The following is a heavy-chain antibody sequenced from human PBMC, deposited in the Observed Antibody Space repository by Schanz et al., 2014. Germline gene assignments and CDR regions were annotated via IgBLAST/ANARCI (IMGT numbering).Heavy chain of an antibody. CDR2: ISYDGNNE. D-gene: IGHD3-22*01. CDR3: ARENSSGYYPAVTYYIDV. V-gene: IGHV3-30*03. J-gene: IGHJ6*03. CDR1: GFIFSNSW. Sequence: VRLVESGGGLVKPGGSLRLSCAASGFIFSNSWMSWVRQAPGKGLEWVAVISYDGNNEDYADSVKGRFSISRDNSQNTRYLQMNSLRSDDTAIYHCARENSSGYYPAVTYYIDVGGKGTTVTVSS.